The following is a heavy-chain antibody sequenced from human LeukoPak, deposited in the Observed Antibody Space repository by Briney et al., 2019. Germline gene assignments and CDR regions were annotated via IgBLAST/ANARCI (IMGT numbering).Heavy chain of an antibody. J-gene: IGHJ5*02. CDR2: IIPILGIA. V-gene: IGHV1-69*04. Sequence: ASVKVSCKASGDTFSSYAISWVRQAPGQGLEWMGRIIPILGIANYAQKFQGRVTITADKSTSTAYMELSSLRSEDTAVYYCARGSTRRGWFDPWGQGTLVTVSS. CDR1: GDTFSSYA. D-gene: IGHD2-2*01. CDR3: ARGSTRRGWFDP.